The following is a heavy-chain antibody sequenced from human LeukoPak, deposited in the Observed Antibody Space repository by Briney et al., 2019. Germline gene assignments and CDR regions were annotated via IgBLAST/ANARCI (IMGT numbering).Heavy chain of an antibody. CDR1: GGSFSGYY. D-gene: IGHD3-10*01. V-gene: IGHV4-34*01. CDR3: ARGPRLWFGELSKYYFDY. Sequence: SETLSLTCAVYGGSFSGYYWSWIRQPPGKGLEWIVEINHSGSTNYNPSLKSRVTISVDTSKNQFSLKLSSVTAADTAVYYCARGPRLWFGELSKYYFDYWGQGTLVTVSS. CDR2: INHSGST. J-gene: IGHJ4*02.